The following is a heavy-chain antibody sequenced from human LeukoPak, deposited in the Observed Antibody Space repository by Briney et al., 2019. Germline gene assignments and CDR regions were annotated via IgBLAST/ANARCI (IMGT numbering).Heavy chain of an antibody. D-gene: IGHD3-22*01. CDR3: ARGYYDARGDSNAFEI. J-gene: IGHJ3*02. Sequence: PSETLSLTCTVSGGSISSSYWSWIRQPPGRGLEWIGYTSHSGSTNYKPSLKSRVSISVDTSKNQFSLRLTSVTAADTAMYYCARGYYDARGDSNAFEIRGQGPMVTVSS. V-gene: IGHV4-59*01. CDR1: GGSISSSY. CDR2: TSHSGST.